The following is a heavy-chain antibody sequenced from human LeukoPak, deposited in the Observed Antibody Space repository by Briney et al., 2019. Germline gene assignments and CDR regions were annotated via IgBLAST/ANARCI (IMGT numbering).Heavy chain of an antibody. J-gene: IGHJ4*02. CDR2: IYHSGST. D-gene: IGHD2-15*01. Sequence: SETLSLTCTVSGGSISSGDYYWSWVRQPPGKGLEWIGEIYHSGSTNYNPSLKSRVTISVNKSKNQFSLKLSSVTAADTAVYYCAREVGRSGDYWGQGTLVAVSS. V-gene: IGHV4-4*02. CDR1: GGSISSGDYY. CDR3: AREVGRSGDY.